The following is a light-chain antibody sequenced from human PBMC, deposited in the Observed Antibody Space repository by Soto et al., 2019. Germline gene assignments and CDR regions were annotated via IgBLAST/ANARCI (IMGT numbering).Light chain of an antibody. J-gene: IGLJ1*01. V-gene: IGLV1-51*01. CDR2: DNN. Sequence: SVLTQPPSVSAAPGQKVKISCTGRSSNIGNNYVSWYQQLSVTAPILLIYDNNIRPSGIPVRFSVSNSGTSATLRITALQTGDEADCFCGTCDSSLSSGIFGTGTKVTVL. CDR3: GTCDSSLSSGI. CDR1: SSNIGNNY.